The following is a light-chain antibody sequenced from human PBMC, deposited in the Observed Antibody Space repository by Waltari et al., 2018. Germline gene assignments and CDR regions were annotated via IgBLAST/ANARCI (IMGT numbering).Light chain of an antibody. CDR2: KAS. Sequence: DIQMTQSPSTLSASVGDRVTITCRASQSIGTWLAWFQQKPGKAPKLLIYKASTLESGVPSRFSGSGSGTEFTLTISSLQPEDFVTYYCQHYSSYPYTFGQGTKLEIK. CDR1: QSIGTW. J-gene: IGKJ2*01. CDR3: QHYSSYPYT. V-gene: IGKV1-5*03.